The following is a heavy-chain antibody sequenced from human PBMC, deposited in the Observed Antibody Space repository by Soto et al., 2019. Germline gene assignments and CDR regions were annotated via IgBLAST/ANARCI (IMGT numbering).Heavy chain of an antibody. Sequence: QVQLVQSGAEVKEPGSSVKVSCKVSGGTFSSQTINWVRQVPGQGLEWMGSVIPIIGEGKYAQSFLGRVTITADRSPSTAYMELSSLISEDTAVYYCARPAVNDLDADSSAFDIWGQGTMVTVSS. V-gene: IGHV1-69*02. J-gene: IGHJ3*02. D-gene: IGHD1-1*01. CDR2: VIPIIGEG. CDR1: GGTFSSQT. CDR3: ARPAVNDLDADSSAFDI.